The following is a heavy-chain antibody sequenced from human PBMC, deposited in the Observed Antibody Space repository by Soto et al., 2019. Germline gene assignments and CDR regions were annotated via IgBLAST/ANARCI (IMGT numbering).Heavy chain of an antibody. CDR2: ISYDGSNK. D-gene: IGHD1-1*01. J-gene: IGHJ4*02. CDR1: GFTFSSYA. CDR3: ARDLTQRVQGGQDCGY. Sequence: QVQLVESGGGVVQPGRSLRLSCAASGFTFSSYAMHWVRQAPGKGLEWVAVISYDGSNKYYADSVKGPFTISRDNSKNMRYLQMNSVIAEDTAVYYCARDLTQRVQGGQDCGYWGQGTLVTVTS. V-gene: IGHV3-30-3*01.